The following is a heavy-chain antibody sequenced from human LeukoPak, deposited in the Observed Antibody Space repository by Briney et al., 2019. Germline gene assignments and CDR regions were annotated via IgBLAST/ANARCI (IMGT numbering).Heavy chain of an antibody. D-gene: IGHD3-22*01. J-gene: IGHJ5*02. CDR1: GYTFTGYY. CDR3: ARYYDSSGYWFDP. V-gene: IGHV1-2*02. CDR2: INPNSGGT. Sequence: ASVKVSCKASGYTFTGYYMHWVRQAPGQGLEWMGWINPNSGGTNYAQKFQGRVTMTRDTSISTAYMELSRLRSDDTAVYYCARYYDSSGYWFDPWGQGTLVTLSS.